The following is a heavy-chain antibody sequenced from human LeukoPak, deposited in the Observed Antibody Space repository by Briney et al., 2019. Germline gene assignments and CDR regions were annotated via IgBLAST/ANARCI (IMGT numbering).Heavy chain of an antibody. D-gene: IGHD2-21*02. Sequence: SETLSLTCTVSGGSISSHCWSWIRQPPGKGLEWIGYIYYSGSTNYNPSLKSRVTISVDTSKNQFSLKLSSVTAADTAVYYCASSTYCGGDCYLFDYWGQGTLVTVSS. CDR2: IYYSGST. V-gene: IGHV4-59*11. CDR3: ASSTYCGGDCYLFDY. CDR1: GGSISSHC. J-gene: IGHJ4*02.